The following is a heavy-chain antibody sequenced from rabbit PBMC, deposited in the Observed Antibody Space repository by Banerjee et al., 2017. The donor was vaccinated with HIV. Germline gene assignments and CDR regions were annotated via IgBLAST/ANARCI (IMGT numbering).Heavy chain of an antibody. CDR1: GFSFSNKYV. Sequence: QEQLEESGGDLVKPEGSLTITCTASGFSFSNKYVMCWVRQAPGKGLEWIACINTSSGNTVYASWAKGRFTISKTSSTTVPLQMTSLTAADTATYFCARDLAGAIGWNFNLWGPGTLVTVS. J-gene: IGHJ4*01. V-gene: IGHV1S45*01. D-gene: IGHD4-1*01. CDR2: INTSSGNT. CDR3: ARDLAGAIGWNFNL.